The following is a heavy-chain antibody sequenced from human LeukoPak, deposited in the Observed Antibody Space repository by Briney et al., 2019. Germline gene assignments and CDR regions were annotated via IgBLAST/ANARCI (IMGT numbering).Heavy chain of an antibody. CDR2: IQQVGSEK. CDR1: GFTFSSYW. D-gene: IGHD3-22*01. CDR3: ARGPYYDSSGYSPSPYYFDY. V-gene: IGHV3-7*01. J-gene: IGHJ4*02. Sequence: GGSLRLSCAASGFTFSSYWMSWVRQAPGKGLEWVANIQQVGSEKYYVDSVKGRFTIIRDNAKNSLYLQMNSLRAEDTAVYYCARGPYYDSSGYSPSPYYFDYWGQGTLVTVSS.